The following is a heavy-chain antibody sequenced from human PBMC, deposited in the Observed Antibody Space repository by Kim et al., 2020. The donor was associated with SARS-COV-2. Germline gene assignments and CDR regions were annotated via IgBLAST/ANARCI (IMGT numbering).Heavy chain of an antibody. V-gene: IGHV3-11*01. D-gene: IGHD4-17*01. Sequence: ADSVKGRFTISRDNAKNSLYLQMNRLRAEETAVYYCARDLPHDYGDHALGYWGQGTLVTVSS. CDR3: ARDLPHDYGDHALGY. J-gene: IGHJ4*02.